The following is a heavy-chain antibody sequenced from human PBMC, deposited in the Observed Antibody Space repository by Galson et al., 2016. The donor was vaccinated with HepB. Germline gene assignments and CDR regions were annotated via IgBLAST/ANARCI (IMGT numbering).Heavy chain of an antibody. D-gene: IGHD2/OR15-2a*01. CDR3: AKDTQMEYCYSGSCYYYYGMDV. V-gene: IGHV3-43*01. CDR1: GFTFDDYT. Sequence: SLRLSCAASGFTFDDYTMHWFRQAPGKGLEWVSLISWDGGGTYYAASVKGRFPISRDNSKNCLYLQMNSLKIEDTAFYYCAKDTQMEYCYSGSCYYYYGMDVWGQGTTVTVS. J-gene: IGHJ6*02. CDR2: ISWDGGGT.